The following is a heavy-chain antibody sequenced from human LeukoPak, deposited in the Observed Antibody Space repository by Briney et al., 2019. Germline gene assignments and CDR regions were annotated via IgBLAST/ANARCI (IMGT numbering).Heavy chain of an antibody. V-gene: IGHV4-34*01. CDR2: INHSGST. CDR1: GGSLGGYS. J-gene: IGHJ4*02. CDR3: ARGARYNWNDGGVDY. D-gene: IGHD1-20*01. Sequence: SETLSLTCAVYGGSLGGYSWSWIRQPPGKGLEWIGEINHSGSTNYNPSLKSRVTISVDTSKNQFSLKLSSVTAADTAVYYCARGARYNWNDGGVDYWGQGTLVTVSS.